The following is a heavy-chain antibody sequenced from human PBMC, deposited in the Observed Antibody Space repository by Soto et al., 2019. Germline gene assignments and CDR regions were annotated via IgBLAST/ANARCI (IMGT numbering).Heavy chain of an antibody. CDR3: GRSIAARLYYYYGMDV. CDR1: GFTFSSYW. D-gene: IGHD6-6*01. J-gene: IGHJ6*02. Sequence: EVQLVESGGGLVQPGGSLRLSCAASGFTFSSYWMHWVRQAPGKGLVWVSRINSDGSSTSYADSVKGRFTISRDNAKNTLYLQMNSLRAEDTAVYYCGRSIAARLYYYYGMDVWGQGTTVTVSS. CDR2: INSDGSST. V-gene: IGHV3-74*01.